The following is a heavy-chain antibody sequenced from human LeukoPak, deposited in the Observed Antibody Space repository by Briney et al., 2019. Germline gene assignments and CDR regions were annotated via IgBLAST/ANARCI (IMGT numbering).Heavy chain of an antibody. CDR3: ARDAYYYDSSGYADY. CDR2: IYSGGST. CDR1: GFTVSSNY. D-gene: IGHD3-22*01. J-gene: IGHJ4*02. Sequence: GGSLRLSCAASGFTVSSNYMSWVRQAPGKGLEWVSVIYSGGSTYYADSVKGRFTISRDNSKNTLYLQMNSLRAEDTAVYYCARDAYYYDSSGYADYWGQGTLVTVSS. V-gene: IGHV3-53*01.